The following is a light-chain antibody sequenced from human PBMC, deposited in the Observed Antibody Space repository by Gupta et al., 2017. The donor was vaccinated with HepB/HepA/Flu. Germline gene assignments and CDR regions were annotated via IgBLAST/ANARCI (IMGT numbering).Light chain of an antibody. CDR3: QVWDSSSDSVV. CDR2: DDS. J-gene: IGLJ2*01. CDR1: NIGSKR. Sequence: SSVLPQPPSVSVAPGKTARITCGGNNIGSKRVHWYQQKPGQAPVLVVYDDSDRPSGIPERFSGSNSGNTATLTSSRGEAGEEADYYCQVWDSSSDSVVFGGGTKLTGL. V-gene: IGLV3-21*03.